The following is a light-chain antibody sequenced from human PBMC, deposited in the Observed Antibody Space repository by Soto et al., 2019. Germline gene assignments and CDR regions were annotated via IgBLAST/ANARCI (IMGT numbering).Light chain of an antibody. CDR2: GAS. CDR1: QSVSSY. V-gene: IGKV3-11*01. J-gene: IGKJ5*01. Sequence: EIVLTQSPATLSLSPGERATLSCRASQSVSSYLAWYQQKPGQAPRLLIYGASTRATGIPARFSGSGSGTDLTLTISSLETEDFAVYYCQQRSNWPPITFGQGTRLEIK. CDR3: QQRSNWPPIT.